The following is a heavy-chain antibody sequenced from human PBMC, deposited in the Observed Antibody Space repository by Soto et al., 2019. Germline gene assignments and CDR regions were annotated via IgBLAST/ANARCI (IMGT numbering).Heavy chain of an antibody. D-gene: IGHD2-21*01. V-gene: IGHV3-7*05. CDR1: GFSFSRFW. J-gene: IGHJ3*01. Sequence: EVQLVESGGGLVQPGGSLRLSCAASGFSFSRFWMTWVRQAPGKGLEWVANINQDGIKIHYGDSVEGRFTLSRDNAKNSLYLQLMCPRLKDTARYYCARDFSLSGEFFLDALDVWGQGTVVTVSS. CDR3: ARDFSLSGEFFLDALDV. CDR2: INQDGIKI.